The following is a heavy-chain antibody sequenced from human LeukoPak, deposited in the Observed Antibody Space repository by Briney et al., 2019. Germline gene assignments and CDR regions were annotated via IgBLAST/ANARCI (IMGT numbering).Heavy chain of an antibody. CDR2: IYYSGST. D-gene: IGHD3-10*01. CDR3: ARGRVRGVIPPADFDY. CDR1: GGSISSYY. V-gene: IGHV4-59*01. J-gene: IGHJ4*02. Sequence: PSETLSLTCTVSGGSISSYYWSWIRQPPGKGLEWIGYIYYSGSTNYNPSLKSRVTISVDTSKNQFSLKLSSVTAADTAVYYCARGRVRGVIPPADFDYWGQGTLVTVSS.